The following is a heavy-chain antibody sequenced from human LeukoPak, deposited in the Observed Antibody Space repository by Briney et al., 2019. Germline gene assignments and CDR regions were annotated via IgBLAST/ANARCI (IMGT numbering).Heavy chain of an antibody. CDR3: ARDSTEDIVVVPAAPDY. CDR2: ISSSSSYI. CDR1: GFTFSSYS. D-gene: IGHD2-2*01. V-gene: IGHV3-21*01. J-gene: IGHJ4*02. Sequence: PGGSLSLSCAASGFTFSSYSMNWVRQAPGKGLEWVSSISSSSSYIYYADSVKGRFTISRDNAKNSLYLQMNSLRAEDTAVYYCARDSTEDIVVVPAAPDYWGQGTLVTVSS.